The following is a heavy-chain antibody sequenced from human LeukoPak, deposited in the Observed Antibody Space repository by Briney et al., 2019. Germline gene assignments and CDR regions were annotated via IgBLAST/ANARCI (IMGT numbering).Heavy chain of an antibody. CDR3: ARGSRYSSGLFDY. Sequence: SETLSLTCTVSGGSISSYYWSWIRQPPGKGLEWIGYISYSGSTNYNPSLKSRVTISVDTSKNQFSLKLSSVTAADTAVYYCARGSRYSSGLFDYWGQGTLVTVSS. CDR2: ISYSGST. CDR1: GGSISSYY. D-gene: IGHD6-19*01. V-gene: IGHV4-59*01. J-gene: IGHJ4*02.